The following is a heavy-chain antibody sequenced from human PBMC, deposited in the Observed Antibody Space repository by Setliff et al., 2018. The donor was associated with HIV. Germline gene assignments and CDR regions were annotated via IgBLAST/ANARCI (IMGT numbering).Heavy chain of an antibody. CDR3: ARGTKLVWGRWFDP. V-gene: IGHV4-34*01. J-gene: IGHJ5*02. CDR2: LNDSGST. Sequence: LSLTCAVYGGSFSGYFWSWIRQSPRKRLEWIGELNDSGSTNYNPPLKSRVTISVDTSKNQFSLRLSSVTAADTAVYYCARGTKLVWGRWFDPWGQGTLVTVAS. CDR1: GGSFSGYF. D-gene: IGHD6-6*01.